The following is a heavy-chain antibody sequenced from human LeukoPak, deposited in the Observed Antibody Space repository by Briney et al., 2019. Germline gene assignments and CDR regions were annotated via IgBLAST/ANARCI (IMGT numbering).Heavy chain of an antibody. D-gene: IGHD3-10*01. V-gene: IGHV4-59*01. CDR1: GGSISSYY. Sequence: AETLSLTCTVSGGSISSYYWSWIRQPPGKGLEWIGYIYYSRSTNYNPSLKSRVTISVDTSKNQFSLKLSSVTAADTAVYYCARDNGSGSFDYWGQGTLVTVSS. J-gene: IGHJ4*02. CDR3: ARDNGSGSFDY. CDR2: IYYSRST.